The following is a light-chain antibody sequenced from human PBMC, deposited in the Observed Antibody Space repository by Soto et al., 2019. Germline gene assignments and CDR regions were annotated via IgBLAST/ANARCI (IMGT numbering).Light chain of an antibody. CDR3: QQYGSSLT. J-gene: IGKJ4*01. CDR1: QTISSW. V-gene: IGKV1-5*01. CDR2: DAS. Sequence: DIQMTQSPSTLSGSVGDRVTITCRASQTISSWLAWYQQKPGKAPKLLIYDASSLESGVPSRFSGSGSGTEFTLTISSLQPDDFAVYYCQQYGSSLTFGGGTKVDIK.